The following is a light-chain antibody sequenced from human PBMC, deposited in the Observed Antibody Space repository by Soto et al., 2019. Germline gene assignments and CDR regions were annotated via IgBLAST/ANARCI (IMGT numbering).Light chain of an antibody. J-gene: IGKJ4*01. Sequence: EIVMTQSPATLSVSPGERVTLSCRASQSININLAWYQQKPGQAPRVLIYGASSRASGIPDRFSGSGSGTDFAQTISRLEHDDFAFYYCQQYNNWHPLTFGGGNRVEIK. CDR3: QQYNNWHPLT. CDR2: GAS. V-gene: IGKV3D-15*01. CDR1: QSININ.